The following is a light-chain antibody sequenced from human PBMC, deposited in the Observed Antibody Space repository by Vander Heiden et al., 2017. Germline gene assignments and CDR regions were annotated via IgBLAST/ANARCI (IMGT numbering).Light chain of an antibody. CDR3: AAWDDSLNGVV. CDR2: SNN. V-gene: IGLV1-44*01. CDR1: SSNIGSST. J-gene: IGLJ2*01. Sequence: QSVLTPPPSASGTPGQRVTIPCSGSSSNIGSSTVHWYQQPTGTAPKLVTYSNNQRPVGVPDRFSGAKSCTSASLAISGLQSDEEADYYCAAWDDSLNGVVFGGGTKLTVL.